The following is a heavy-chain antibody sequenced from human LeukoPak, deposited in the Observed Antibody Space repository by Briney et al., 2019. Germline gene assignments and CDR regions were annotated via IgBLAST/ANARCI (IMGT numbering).Heavy chain of an antibody. V-gene: IGHV1-8*01. CDR3: AKRRVKSPRWFDP. D-gene: IGHD3-22*01. J-gene: IGHJ5*01. CDR2: MNPNSGNT. Sequence: ASVKVSCKASGYTFTSYDINWVRQATGQGLEWMGWMNPNSGNTGYAQKFQGRVTMTRNTSISTAYMELSSPRSKDTAVYYWAKRRVKSPRWFDPWGQGTPVTVPS. CDR1: GYTFTSYD.